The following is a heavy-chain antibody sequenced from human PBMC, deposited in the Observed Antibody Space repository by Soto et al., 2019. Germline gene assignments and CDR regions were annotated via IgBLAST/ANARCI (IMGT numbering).Heavy chain of an antibody. CDR2: MNAKSGDT. J-gene: IGHJ6*02. CDR3: ARGNPFNYAGFDV. CDR1: VYSFSDFD. Sequence: ASDPVSCKPSVYSFSDFDINELRQASGQGPEWMGWMNAKSGDTFFAQRFQGKFNMTWDTSLSTAYMEVGSLTSDDTAMYYCARGNPFNYAGFDVWGQGTTVTVSS. V-gene: IGHV1-8*01. D-gene: IGHD3-16*01.